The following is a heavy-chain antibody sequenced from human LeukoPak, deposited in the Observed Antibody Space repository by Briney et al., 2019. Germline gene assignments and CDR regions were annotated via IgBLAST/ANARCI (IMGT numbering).Heavy chain of an antibody. CDR3: AKDMRQLVRGAFDI. CDR2: ISSSSSYI. J-gene: IGHJ3*02. V-gene: IGHV3-21*04. CDR1: GFTFSDYS. D-gene: IGHD6-6*01. Sequence: GGSLRLSCAASGFTFSDYSMTWVRQAPGKGLEWVSSISSSSSYIYYADSVKGRFTISRDNAKNSLYLQMNSLRAEDTALYYCAKDMRQLVRGAFDIWGQGTMVTVSS.